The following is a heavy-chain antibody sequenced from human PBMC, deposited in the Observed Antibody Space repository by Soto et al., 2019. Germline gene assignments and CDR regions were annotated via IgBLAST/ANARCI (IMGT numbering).Heavy chain of an antibody. CDR2: IYYSGST. V-gene: IGHV4-39*07. J-gene: IGHJ4*02. CDR1: GGSISSSSFH. CDR3: VRSEATALDY. Sequence: SETLSLTCTVSGGSISSSSFHWGWIRRPPGKGLEWIGSIYYSGSTYYSPSLKSRVTISVDTSQNLFSLKLASVTAADTAVYYCVRSEATALDYWGQGTLVTVSS.